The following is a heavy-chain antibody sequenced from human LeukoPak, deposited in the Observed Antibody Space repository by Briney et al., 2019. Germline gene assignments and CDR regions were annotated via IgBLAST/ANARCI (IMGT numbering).Heavy chain of an antibody. J-gene: IGHJ5*02. CDR1: GYTFTSYY. Sequence: GASVKVSCKASGYTFTSYYMHWVRQAPGQGLEWMGIINPSGGSTSYAQKFQGRVTMTRDTSTSTVYMELSSLRSEDTAAYYCARSDIVNWFDPWGQGTLVTVSS. CDR3: ARSDIVNWFDP. CDR2: INPSGGST. V-gene: IGHV1-46*01. D-gene: IGHD2-15*01.